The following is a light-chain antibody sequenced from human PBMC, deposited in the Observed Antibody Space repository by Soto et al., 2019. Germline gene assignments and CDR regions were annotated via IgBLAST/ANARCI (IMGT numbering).Light chain of an antibody. CDR1: QSVSSSY. CDR2: GAS. J-gene: IGKJ2*01. CDR3: QQYGSSPYT. V-gene: IGKV3-20*01. Sequence: EIVLTQSPGPLSLSPGERATLSCRASQSVSSSYLAWYQQKPGQAPRLLIYGASSRATGIPDRFSGSGSGTDFTLTISRLEPDDFAVYYCQQYGSSPYTFGEGTKLEIK.